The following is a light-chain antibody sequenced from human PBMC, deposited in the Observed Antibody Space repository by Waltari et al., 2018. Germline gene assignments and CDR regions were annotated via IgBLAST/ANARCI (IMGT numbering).Light chain of an antibody. CDR2: HHS. CDR1: RVADTY. V-gene: IGLV3-1*01. CDR3: QAWVSRTVV. Sequence: SYELTQPPSVSVSPGQTATITCSGDRVADTYFLWYPQRPGQSPVLVIFHHSQRTSGSHERFGGSTSENTATLTIREARTMDEADYYYQAWVSRTVVFGGGTKLTVL. J-gene: IGLJ2*01.